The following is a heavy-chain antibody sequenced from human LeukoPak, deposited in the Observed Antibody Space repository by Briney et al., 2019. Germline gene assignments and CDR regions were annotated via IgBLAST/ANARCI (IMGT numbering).Heavy chain of an antibody. CDR1: GGSIISYY. Sequence: SETLSLTCTVSGGSIISYYWSWIRQPPGKGLEWIGYIYYSGSTNYNPSLKSRVTISVDTSKNQFSLKLNSVTAADTAVYYCARRTPGWGDYGMDVWGQGTTVTVSS. D-gene: IGHD1-1*01. CDR3: ARRTPGWGDYGMDV. J-gene: IGHJ6*02. CDR2: IYYSGST. V-gene: IGHV4-59*08.